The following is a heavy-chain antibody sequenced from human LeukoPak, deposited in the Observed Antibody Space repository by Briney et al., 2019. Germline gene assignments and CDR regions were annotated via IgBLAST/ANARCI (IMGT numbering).Heavy chain of an antibody. CDR3: ARAAYSSSPDY. Sequence: PGGSLRLSCSASGFTSSTYWMVWVRQAPGKGLLWVSHIDSDGSRTGYADPVKGRFTMSRDNAKNTLYLQMNSLRAEDTAVYFCARAAYSSSPDYWGQGTLVTVSS. J-gene: IGHJ4*02. V-gene: IGHV3-74*01. CDR1: GFTSSTYW. D-gene: IGHD6-6*01. CDR2: IDSDGSRT.